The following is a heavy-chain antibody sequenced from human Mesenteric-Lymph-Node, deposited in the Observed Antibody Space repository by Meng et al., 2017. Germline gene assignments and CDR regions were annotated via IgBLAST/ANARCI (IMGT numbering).Heavy chain of an antibody. D-gene: IGHD6-6*01. CDR2: VSWNGSRT. CDR3: ARDHSHLAARPFAFDI. Sequence: GGSLRLSCAASGFTFSNSDMNWVRQAPGKGLEWVSGVSWNGSRTHYADSVKGRFIISRDNSRNFLYQQMNSLRPEDMAVYYCARDHSHLAARPFAFDIWGQGTMVTVSS. V-gene: IGHV3-19*01. J-gene: IGHJ3*02. CDR1: GFTFSNSD.